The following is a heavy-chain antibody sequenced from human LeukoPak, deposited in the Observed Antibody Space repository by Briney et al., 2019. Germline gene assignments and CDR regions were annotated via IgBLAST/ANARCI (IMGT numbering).Heavy chain of an antibody. CDR3: ARGLREFGYYYYHMDV. J-gene: IGHJ6*03. V-gene: IGHV4-34*01. Sequence: SETLSLTCAVYGGSFSGYYWSWIRQPPGKGLEWIGEINDSGRINYNPSLKSRVTISLDTSKNQFSLKLRSVTAADTAVYYCARGLREFGYYYYHMDVWDIGTTVTVSS. CDR1: GGSFSGYY. CDR2: INDSGRI. D-gene: IGHD3-10*01.